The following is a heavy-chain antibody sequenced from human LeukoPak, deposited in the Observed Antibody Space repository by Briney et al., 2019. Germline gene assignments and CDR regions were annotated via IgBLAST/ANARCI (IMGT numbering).Heavy chain of an antibody. CDR2: INPSGGST. D-gene: IGHD3-3*01. J-gene: IGHJ4*02. CDR1: GYTFTSYY. Sequence: ASVKVSCKASGYTFTSYYMHWVRQAPGQGLEWMGIINPSGGSTSYAQKFQGRVTMTRDTSTSTVYMELSSLRSEDTAVYYCAREGSYDFWSGYSFKYWGQGTLVTVSS. CDR3: AREGSYDFWSGYSFKY. V-gene: IGHV1-46*01.